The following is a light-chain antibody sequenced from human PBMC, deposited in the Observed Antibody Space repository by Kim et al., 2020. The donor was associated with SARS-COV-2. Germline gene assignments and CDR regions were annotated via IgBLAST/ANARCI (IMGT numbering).Light chain of an antibody. CDR2: GNN. V-gene: IGLV1-44*01. Sequence: LTQPPSVSGIPGQRVTISCSGSSSNIGSNIVNWYQQFPGTAPKLLVYGNNRRPSGVPDRFSGSKSGTSASLAISGLQSEDEGDYYCAAWDDSLNGHIIFGGGTQLTVL. J-gene: IGLJ2*01. CDR3: AAWDDSLNGHII. CDR1: SSNIGSNI.